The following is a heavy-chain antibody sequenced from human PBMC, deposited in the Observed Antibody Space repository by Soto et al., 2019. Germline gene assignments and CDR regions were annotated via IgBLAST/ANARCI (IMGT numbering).Heavy chain of an antibody. J-gene: IGHJ4*02. CDR3: AREKGLNWTDDF. V-gene: IGHV1-8*01. D-gene: IGHD1-1*01. Sequence: GASGKVSCQASGYTLTRYDINWVRQATGQGLEWRGWMNPNSGNTGYAQKFQGRVTMTRNTSISTAYMELSSLRSEDTAVYYCAREKGLNWTDDFWGQGTLVTVSS. CDR2: MNPNSGNT. CDR1: GYTLTRYD.